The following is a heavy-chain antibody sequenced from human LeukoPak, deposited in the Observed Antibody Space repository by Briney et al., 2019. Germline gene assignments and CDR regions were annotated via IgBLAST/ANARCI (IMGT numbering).Heavy chain of an antibody. D-gene: IGHD6-19*01. Sequence: GGSLRLSCAASGFTFSSYGMSWVRQAPGKGLEWVSSISTSSSYIYYADSVKGRFTISRDNSKNFLYLQMDSLRTEDTAFYYCAKDQDTSAWFWDSWGQGTLVTVSS. CDR3: AKDQDTSAWFWDS. J-gene: IGHJ4*02. CDR2: ISTSSSYI. CDR1: GFTFSSYG. V-gene: IGHV3-21*04.